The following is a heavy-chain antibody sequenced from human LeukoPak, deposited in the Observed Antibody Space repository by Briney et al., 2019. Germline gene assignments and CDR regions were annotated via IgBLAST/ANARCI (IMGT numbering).Heavy chain of an antibody. D-gene: IGHD1-26*01. V-gene: IGHV4-39*01. CDR1: GVSISSSNSY. CDR3: ASLRERSYYARGFDY. J-gene: IGHJ4*02. Sequence: SETLSLTCTVSGVSISSSNSYWGWIRQPPGKGLEWIGRIYYSGNTYYIPSLKSRVTISVDTSKNQCSLKLSSVTAADTAVYYCASLRERSYYARGFDYWGQGTLVTVSS. CDR2: IYYSGNT.